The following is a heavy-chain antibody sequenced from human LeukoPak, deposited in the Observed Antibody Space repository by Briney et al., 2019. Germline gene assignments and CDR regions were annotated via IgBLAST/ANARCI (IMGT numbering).Heavy chain of an antibody. V-gene: IGHV1-18*01. CDR1: GYTFTSYG. CDR2: ISAYNGNT. D-gene: IGHD3-3*01. Sequence: ASVKVSCKASGYTFTSYGISWVRQAPGQGLEWMGWISAYNGNTNYAQKLQGRVTMTTDTSTSTAYMELRSLRSDDTAVYYCARDERNYDFWSGYYNSFDYWGQGTLVTVSS. J-gene: IGHJ4*02. CDR3: ARDERNYDFWSGYYNSFDY.